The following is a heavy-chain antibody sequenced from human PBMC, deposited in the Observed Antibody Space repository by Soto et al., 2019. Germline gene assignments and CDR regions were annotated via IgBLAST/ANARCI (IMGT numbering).Heavy chain of an antibody. J-gene: IGHJ6*02. CDR1: GFTFSSYG. CDR2: IWYDGSNK. V-gene: IGHV3-33*01. CDR3: ARDQLTKGYYGMDV. Sequence: LRLSCAASGFTFSSYGMHWVRQAPGKGLEWVAVIWYDGSNKYYADSVKGRFTISRDNSKNTLYLQMNSLRAEDTAVYYCARDQLTKGYYGMDVWGQGTTVTVSS.